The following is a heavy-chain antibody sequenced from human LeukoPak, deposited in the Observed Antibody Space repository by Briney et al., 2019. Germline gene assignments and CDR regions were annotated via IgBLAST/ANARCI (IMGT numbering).Heavy chain of an antibody. CDR2: LNPNSGGT. CDR1: GYTFTANY. V-gene: IGHV1-2*02. CDR3: ARHRYYYDSSGYYYQP. J-gene: IGHJ5*02. D-gene: IGHD3-22*01. Sequence: GASVKVSCKTSGYTFTANYLHWVRQAPGQGFEWMGWLNPNSGGTRYAQKFQGRVTMTRDTSISTAYMELSGLRSDDTAVYYCARHRYYYDSSGYYYQPWGQGTLVTVSS.